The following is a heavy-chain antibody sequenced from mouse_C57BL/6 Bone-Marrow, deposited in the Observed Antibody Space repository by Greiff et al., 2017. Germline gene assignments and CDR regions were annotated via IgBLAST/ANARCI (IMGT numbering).Heavy chain of an antibody. CDR1: GFSLTSYG. CDR3: AKKDGDYEGGLDY. CDR2: IWRGGGT. D-gene: IGHD1-1*01. Sequence: QVQLKESGPGLVQPSQCLSITCTVSGFSLTSYGVHWVRQSPGQGLEWLGVIWRGGGTDYNAAFMSRLSITKDNSKSQVLFKMNSLQADDTAIYYCAKKDGDYEGGLDYWGQGTSVTVS. J-gene: IGHJ4*01. V-gene: IGHV2-5*01.